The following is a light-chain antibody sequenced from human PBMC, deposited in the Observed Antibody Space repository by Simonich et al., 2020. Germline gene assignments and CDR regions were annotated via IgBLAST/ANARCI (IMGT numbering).Light chain of an antibody. CDR2: DVS. CDR3: SSYTSSSTWV. CDR1: SSDVGGYNY. Sequence: QSALTRPASVSGSPGQSITISCTGTSSDVGGYNYVSWYPQHPGKAPKLTIYDVSKRPSWVSNRFSGSKSGNTASLTISGLQAEDEADYYCSSYTSSSTWVFGGGTKLTVL. J-gene: IGLJ3*02. V-gene: IGLV2-14*01.